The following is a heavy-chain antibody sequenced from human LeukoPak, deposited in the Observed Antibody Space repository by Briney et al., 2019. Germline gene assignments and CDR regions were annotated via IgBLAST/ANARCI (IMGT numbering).Heavy chain of an antibody. J-gene: IGHJ4*02. V-gene: IGHV1-18*01. Sequence: ASVKVSCKASGYIFTSYGISWVRQAPGQGLEGMGWISAYNGNTNYAQKLQGSVTMATDTSTSTAYMELRSLRSDDTAVYYCARDTVVVVAATLDHSQLDYWGQGTLVTVSS. CDR1: GYIFTSYG. CDR3: ARDTVVVVAATLDHSQLDY. CDR2: ISAYNGNT. D-gene: IGHD2-15*01.